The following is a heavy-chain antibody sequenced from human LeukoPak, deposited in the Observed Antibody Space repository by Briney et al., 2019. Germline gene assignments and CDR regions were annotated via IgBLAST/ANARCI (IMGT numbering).Heavy chain of an antibody. D-gene: IGHD4/OR15-4a*01. Sequence: SETLSLTCTVSGGSISGYYWSWVRQPPGKGLEWIGCLYYSGSTYYNPSLNSRVTLSLDTSQNQFSLKLSSVTAADTAVYYCPRAGFPLHFGANFDYWGKGPLVTVS. CDR2: LYYSGST. J-gene: IGHJ4*02. CDR1: GGSISGYY. V-gene: IGHV4-59*01. CDR3: PRAGFPLHFGANFDY.